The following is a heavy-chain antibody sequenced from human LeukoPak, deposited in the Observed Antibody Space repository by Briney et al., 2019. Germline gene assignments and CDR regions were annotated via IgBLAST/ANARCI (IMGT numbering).Heavy chain of an antibody. CDR2: IYYSGST. Sequence: PSETLSLPCTVSGGSISSSSYYWGWIRQPPGKGLEWIGSIYYSGSTYYNPSLRSRVTISVDTSKNQFSLKVSSVTAADTAMYYCARRQRFLEDYYYLDVWGKGTTVTVSS. CDR3: ARRQRFLEDYYYLDV. V-gene: IGHV4-39*01. J-gene: IGHJ6*03. D-gene: IGHD3-3*01. CDR1: GGSISSSSYY.